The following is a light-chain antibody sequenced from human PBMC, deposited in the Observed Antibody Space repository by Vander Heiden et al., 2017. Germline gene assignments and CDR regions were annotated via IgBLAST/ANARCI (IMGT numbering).Light chain of an antibody. CDR1: HGLLHNNGNIY. CDR3: MQAIRYPLT. CDR2: LGS. Sequence: IVMTQSPLSLPVTPGEPASMSCRSSHGLLHNNGNIYLDWYLQKPGQAPQFLIHLGSYRASGVPDRFSGSGSGTDFTLTISRVEAEDVGVYYCMQAIRYPLTFGGGTKVEIK. V-gene: IGKV2-28*01. J-gene: IGKJ4*01.